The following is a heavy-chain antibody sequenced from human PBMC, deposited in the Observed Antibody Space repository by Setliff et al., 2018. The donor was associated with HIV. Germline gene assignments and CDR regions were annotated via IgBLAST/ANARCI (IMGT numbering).Heavy chain of an antibody. Sequence: SETLSLTCAVYGGSFSGHYWSWIRQSPAKGLEWIGEINHSGTTRSNPSLQSRVTISLDTSNDQFSLKLTSVTAADTAMYYCASFFVTTVTNQDYWGQGTPVTVSS. J-gene: IGHJ4*02. D-gene: IGHD4-17*01. CDR3: ASFFVTTVTNQDY. V-gene: IGHV4-34*01. CDR1: GGSFSGHY. CDR2: INHSGTT.